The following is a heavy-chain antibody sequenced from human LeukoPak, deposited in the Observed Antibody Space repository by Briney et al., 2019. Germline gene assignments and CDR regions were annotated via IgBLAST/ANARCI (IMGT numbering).Heavy chain of an antibody. D-gene: IGHD3-16*02. J-gene: IGHJ6*03. CDR2: ISAYNGNT. V-gene: IGHV1-18*01. CDR1: GYTFTSYG. CDR3: ARADYDYVWGSYRYVYYYYMDV. Sequence: GASVKVSCKASGYTFTSYGIGWVRQAPGQGLEWMGWISAYNGNTNYAQTLQGRVTMTTDTSTSPASMELRSLRSEDPAVHYCARADYDYVWGSYRYVYYYYMDVWGKRTTVTISS.